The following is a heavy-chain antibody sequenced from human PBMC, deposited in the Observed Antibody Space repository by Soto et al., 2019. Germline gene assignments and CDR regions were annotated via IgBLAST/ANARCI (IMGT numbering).Heavy chain of an antibody. J-gene: IGHJ4*02. CDR2: ITHSGST. Sequence: NPXETLSITFAVYGGSFSGYYWTWIRQPPGKGLEWIGEITHSGSTNYNPSLKSRVTISVDTSKNQFSLNLNSVTAADTAVYYCARSSVRGWSYWGQGTLVTVSS. CDR1: GGSFSGYY. CDR3: ARSSVRGWSY. D-gene: IGHD3-10*02. V-gene: IGHV4-34*01.